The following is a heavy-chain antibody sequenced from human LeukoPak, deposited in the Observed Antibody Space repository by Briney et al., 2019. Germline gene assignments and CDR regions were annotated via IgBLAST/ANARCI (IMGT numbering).Heavy chain of an antibody. D-gene: IGHD2-2*01. V-gene: IGHV3-23*01. Sequence: GGSLRLSCAASGFTFSSYAMSWVRQAPGKGLEWASAISGSGGSTYYADSVKGRFTISRDNSKNTLYLQMNSLRAEDTAVYYCARYCGSTSCYGWFDPWGQGTLVTVSS. CDR3: ARYCGSTSCYGWFDP. CDR2: ISGSGGST. CDR1: GFTFSSYA. J-gene: IGHJ5*02.